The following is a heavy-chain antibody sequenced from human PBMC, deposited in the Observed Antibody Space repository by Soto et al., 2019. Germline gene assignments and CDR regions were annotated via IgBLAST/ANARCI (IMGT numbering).Heavy chain of an antibody. CDR1: GYTITSYY. CDR3: ARETDYYDSSGYPRTGAFDI. D-gene: IGHD3-22*01. Sequence: ASVKVSCKASGYTITSYYMHWVRQAPGQGLEWMGIINPSGGSTGYAQKFQGRATMSRDTSTSAVYMELSSLRSEDTAVYYCARETDYYDSSGYPRTGAFDIWGQGTMVTVSS. CDR2: INPSGGST. J-gene: IGHJ3*02. V-gene: IGHV1-46*01.